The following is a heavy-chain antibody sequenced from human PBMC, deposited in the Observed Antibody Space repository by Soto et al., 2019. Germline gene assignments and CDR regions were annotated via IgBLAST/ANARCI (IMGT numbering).Heavy chain of an antibody. V-gene: IGHV6-1*01. CDR2: TYYRSKWYN. D-gene: IGHD4-17*01. CDR1: GDSVSSNSAT. Sequence: SQTLSLTCAISGDSVSSNSATWHWIRQSPSRGLEWLGRTYYRSKWYNDYAVSVKSRISINPDTSKNQFSLQLNSVTPEDTAVYYCARVGPDYDGNCFDYWGQGTLVTVSS. J-gene: IGHJ4*02. CDR3: ARVGPDYDGNCFDY.